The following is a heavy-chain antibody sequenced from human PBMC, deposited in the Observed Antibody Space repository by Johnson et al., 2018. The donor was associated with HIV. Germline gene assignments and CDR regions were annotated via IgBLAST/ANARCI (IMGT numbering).Heavy chain of an antibody. V-gene: IGHV3-30*02. J-gene: IGHJ3*02. Sequence: HVQLVESGGGVVRPGGSLRLSCAASGFTFSSYGMHWVRQAPGKGLEWVAFIRYDGSNKYYADYVKGRFTISRDNSKNTLYLKMNSLGAEDTSVYYCARDLDAFDIWGQGTAVTVSS. CDR2: IRYDGSNK. CDR1: GFTFSSYG. CDR3: ARDLDAFDI.